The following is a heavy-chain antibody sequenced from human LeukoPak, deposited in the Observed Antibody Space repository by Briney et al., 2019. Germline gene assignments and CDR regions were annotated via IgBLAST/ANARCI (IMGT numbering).Heavy chain of an antibody. J-gene: IGHJ3*02. CDR3: ARTSYYYDSSPEAFDI. Sequence: PSETLSLTCTVSGGSISSYYWSWIRQPAGKGQELIGRIYTGGSTSYNPSLKSRVTMAVDTVKNQFALKLSSVTAADTAVYDCARTSYYYDSSPEAFDIWGQGTMVTVSS. D-gene: IGHD3-22*01. V-gene: IGHV4-4*07. CDR2: IYTGGST. CDR1: GGSISSYY.